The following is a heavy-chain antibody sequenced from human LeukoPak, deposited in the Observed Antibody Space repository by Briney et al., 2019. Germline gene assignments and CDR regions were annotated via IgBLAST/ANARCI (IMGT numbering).Heavy chain of an antibody. CDR1: GGSISSGSYY. CDR2: IYTSGST. J-gene: IGHJ6*03. V-gene: IGHV4-61*02. CDR3: ARGISVVPAAPYYYYYYYMDV. D-gene: IGHD2-2*01. Sequence: SQTLSLTCTVSGGSISSGSYYWSWIRQPAGKGLEVIGRIYTSGSTNYNPSLKSRVTISVDTSKNQFSLKRSSVTAADTAVYYCARGISVVPAAPYYYYYYYMDVWGKGTTVTVSS.